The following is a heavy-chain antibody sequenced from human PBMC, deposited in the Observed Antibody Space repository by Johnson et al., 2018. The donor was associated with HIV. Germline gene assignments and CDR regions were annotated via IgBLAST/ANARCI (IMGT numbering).Heavy chain of an antibody. CDR2: IYSGGST. Sequence: EVQLVESGGGLVQPGGSLRLSCASSGFTVSSNYMSWVRQAPGKGLAWVSVIYSGGSTYYTDSVKGRFTIYSDNSKNTVYLQMNSLRAEDTAVYYCALNSGSLGNAFDIWGQGTVVTVSS. CDR1: GFTVSSNY. J-gene: IGHJ3*02. CDR3: ALNSGSLGNAFDI. D-gene: IGHD3-10*01. V-gene: IGHV3-66*01.